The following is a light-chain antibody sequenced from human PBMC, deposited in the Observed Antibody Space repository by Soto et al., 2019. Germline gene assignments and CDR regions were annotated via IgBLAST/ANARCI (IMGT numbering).Light chain of an antibody. V-gene: IGKV1-39*01. Sequence: DIQMTQSPSSLSASVGDRVTITCRASQSISSYLNWYQQKPGKAPKLLIYAASSLQSGVPSRFSGSGSGTDFTLNISSLQPEDFAPYYCQQSYSTPWTFGQGTQLEIK. CDR1: QSISSY. CDR3: QQSYSTPWT. J-gene: IGKJ1*01. CDR2: AAS.